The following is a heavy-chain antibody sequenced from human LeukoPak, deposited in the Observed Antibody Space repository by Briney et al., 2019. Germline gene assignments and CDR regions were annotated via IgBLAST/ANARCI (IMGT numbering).Heavy chain of an antibody. Sequence: SETLSLTCTVSGGSISRHYWSWIRQAPGKGLEWIGYIYYSGSTNYNPSLKSRVTISVDTSKNQFSLKLSSVTAADTAVYYCARELGYCSSTSCYKGGYYFDYWGQGTLVTVSS. J-gene: IGHJ4*02. V-gene: IGHV4-59*11. CDR3: ARELGYCSSTSCYKGGYYFDY. D-gene: IGHD2-2*02. CDR2: IYYSGST. CDR1: GGSISRHY.